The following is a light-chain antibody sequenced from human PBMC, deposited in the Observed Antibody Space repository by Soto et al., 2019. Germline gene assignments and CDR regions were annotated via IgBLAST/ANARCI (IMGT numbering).Light chain of an antibody. CDR1: QSISSL. CDR2: GAS. V-gene: IGKV3-15*01. J-gene: IGKJ1*01. Sequence: EIVLTQSPATLSLSPGERATLSCRASQSISSLLAWYQQKRGQAPRLLIYGASTRATGIPARFSGSGSGTEFTLTISSLQSEDFAVYYCQQYNNWPPWTFGQGTKVDI. CDR3: QQYNNWPPWT.